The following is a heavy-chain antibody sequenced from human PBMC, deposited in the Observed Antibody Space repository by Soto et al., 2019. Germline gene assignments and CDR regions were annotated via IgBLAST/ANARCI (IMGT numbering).Heavy chain of an antibody. D-gene: IGHD2-2*01. Sequence: GGSLRLSCAASGFTFSSYAMSWVRQAPGKGLEWVSAISGSGGSTYYADSVKGRFTISRDNSKNTLYLQVNSLRAEDTAVYYCAKDIVVVQAAMVWGYFQHWGQGTLVTVSS. CDR1: GFTFSSYA. J-gene: IGHJ1*01. CDR2: ISGSGGST. CDR3: AKDIVVVQAAMVWGYFQH. V-gene: IGHV3-23*01.